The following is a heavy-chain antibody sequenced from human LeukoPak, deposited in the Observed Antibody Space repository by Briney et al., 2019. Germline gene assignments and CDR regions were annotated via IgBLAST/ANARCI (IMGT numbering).Heavy chain of an antibody. V-gene: IGHV3-21*01. J-gene: IGHJ4*02. Sequence: KPEGSLRLSCAATGFTFSSYSMNWVRQAPGKGLEWVSSISSSSSYIYYADSVKGRFTISRDNAKNSLYLQMNSLRAEDTAVYYCARDGALYSSGWYAGYWGQGTLVTVSS. D-gene: IGHD6-19*01. CDR3: ARDGALYSSGWYAGY. CDR1: GFTFSSYS. CDR2: ISSSSSYI.